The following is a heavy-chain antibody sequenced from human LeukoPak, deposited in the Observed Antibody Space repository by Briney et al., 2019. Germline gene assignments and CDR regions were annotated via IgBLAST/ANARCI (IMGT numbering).Heavy chain of an antibody. Sequence: PGGSLRLSCAASGFTFSSYWMSWVRQAPGKGLEWVANIKKDGSEKYYVDSVKGRFTISRDNAKTSLYLQMNSLRAEDTAVYYCARGATTTRFGRFDPWGQGTLVIVSS. CDR3: ARGATTTRFGRFDP. D-gene: IGHD4-17*01. CDR2: IKKDGSEK. V-gene: IGHV3-7*04. J-gene: IGHJ5*02. CDR1: GFTFSSYW.